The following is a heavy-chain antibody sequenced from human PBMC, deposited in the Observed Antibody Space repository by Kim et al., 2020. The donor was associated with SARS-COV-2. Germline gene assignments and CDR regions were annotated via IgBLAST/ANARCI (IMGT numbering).Heavy chain of an antibody. J-gene: IGHJ6*02. CDR2: IRSKANSYAT. D-gene: IGHD3-9*01. Sequence: GGSLRLSCAASGFTFSGSAMHWVRQASGKGLEWVGRIRSKANSYATAYAASVKGRFTISRDDSKNTAYLQMNSLKTEDTAVYYCTGLYDILTGYYSEYYGMDVWGQGPTLPVSS. V-gene: IGHV3-73*01. CDR3: TGLYDILTGYYSEYYGMDV. CDR1: GFTFSGSA.